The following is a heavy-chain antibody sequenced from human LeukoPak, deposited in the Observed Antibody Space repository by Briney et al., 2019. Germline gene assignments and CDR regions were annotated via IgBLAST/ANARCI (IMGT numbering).Heavy chain of an antibody. CDR1: GFTFDDYA. D-gene: IGHD6-13*01. CDR3: AKAVIAAAGTTRAHFDY. CDR2: ISWNSGSI. J-gene: IGHJ4*02. Sequence: GGSLRLSCAASGFTFDDYAMPWVRQAPGKGLEWVSGISWNSGSIGYADSVKGRFTISRDNAKNSLYLQMNSLRAEDTALYYCAKAVIAAAGTTRAHFDYWGQGTLVTVSS. V-gene: IGHV3-9*01.